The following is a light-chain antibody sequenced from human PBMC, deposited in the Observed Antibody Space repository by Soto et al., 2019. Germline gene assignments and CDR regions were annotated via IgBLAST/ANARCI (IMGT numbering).Light chain of an antibody. J-gene: IGKJ1*01. V-gene: IGKV3-15*01. CDR1: RSVRSN. CDR3: QQYNYWPGT. Sequence: EIVITQSPATLSVSPGERVTLSCKASRSVRSNLAWYQQKPGQAPRLLISGASTRATGITDRFSGSGSGTEFTLTINSXQSEDFAVYYCQQYNYWPGTFGQGTKVDIK. CDR2: GAS.